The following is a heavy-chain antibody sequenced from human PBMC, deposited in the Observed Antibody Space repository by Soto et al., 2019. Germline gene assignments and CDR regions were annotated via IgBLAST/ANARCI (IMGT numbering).Heavy chain of an antibody. V-gene: IGHV4-34*01. D-gene: IGHD2-15*01. CDR2: ISRSGST. CDR3: ARGRTAALIETRLFRVLFDL. Sequence: QVQLQQWGAGLLKPSETLSLTCAVSGESLGGFHWSWIRQPPGKGLEWIGEISRSGSTNYDPSLKSRVTMSMDTSRNQVSLKLSSVTDADTAVCYCARGRTAALIETRLFRVLFDLWGHGNLVIVSS. CDR1: GESLGGFH. J-gene: IGHJ4*01.